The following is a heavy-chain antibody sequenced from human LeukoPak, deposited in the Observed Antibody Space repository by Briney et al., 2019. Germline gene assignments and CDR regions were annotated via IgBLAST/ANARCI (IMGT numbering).Heavy chain of an antibody. V-gene: IGHV3-21*01. D-gene: IGHD6-6*01. CDR2: ISSSSSYI. CDR1: GFTFSSYS. Sequence: GSLRLSCAASGFTFSSYSMNWVRQAPGKGLEWVSSISSSSSYIYYADSVKGRFTISRDNAKNSLYLQMNRLGGEDTAGYYCAREARPSIRQEANLFDPWGQGTLVTVSS. CDR3: AREARPSIRQEANLFDP. J-gene: IGHJ5*02.